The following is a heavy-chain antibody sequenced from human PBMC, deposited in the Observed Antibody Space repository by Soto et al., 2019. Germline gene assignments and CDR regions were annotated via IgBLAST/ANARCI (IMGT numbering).Heavy chain of an antibody. J-gene: IGHJ4*02. CDR2: ISSGSSDT. CDR3: ARVAY. V-gene: IGHV3-21*01. CDR1: GFTFSRVC. Sequence: GESLKISCEASGFTFSRVCMNWVRQVPGKGLEWVGSISSGSSDTWYADSVKGRLISSRDNAQNSRFVQMNTLRPEDTAMYYCARVAYWGPGTQVTVSS.